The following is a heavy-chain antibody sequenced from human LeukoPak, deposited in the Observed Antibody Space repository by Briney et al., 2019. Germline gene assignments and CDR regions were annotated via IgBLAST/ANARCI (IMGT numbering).Heavy chain of an antibody. Sequence: GGSLRLSCAASGFTFSSYAMHWVRQAPGKGLEWVAVISYDGSNKYYADSVKGRFTISRDNYKNTLYLQMNSLRAEDTAVYYCAREAYGDYGGYWGQGTLVTVSS. J-gene: IGHJ4*02. V-gene: IGHV3-30-3*01. D-gene: IGHD4-17*01. CDR2: ISYDGSNK. CDR1: GFTFSSYA. CDR3: AREAYGDYGGY.